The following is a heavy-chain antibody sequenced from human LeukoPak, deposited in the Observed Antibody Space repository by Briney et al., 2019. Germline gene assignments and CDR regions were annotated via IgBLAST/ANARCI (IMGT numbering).Heavy chain of an antibody. J-gene: IGHJ6*02. Sequence: GGSLRLSCAASGFTFDDYAMHWVRQAPGKGLEWVSGISWNSGSIGYADSVKGRFTISRDNAKNSLYLQMNSLRAEDTALYYCAKDRAVTTDYYYYYGMDVWGQGTTVTVSS. CDR2: ISWNSGSI. CDR3: AKDRAVTTDYYYYYGMDV. CDR1: GFTFDDYA. D-gene: IGHD4-17*01. V-gene: IGHV3-9*01.